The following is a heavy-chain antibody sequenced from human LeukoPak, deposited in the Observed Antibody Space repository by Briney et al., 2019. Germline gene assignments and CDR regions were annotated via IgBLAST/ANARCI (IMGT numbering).Heavy chain of an antibody. Sequence: GGSLRLSCAASGFTFDDYAMHWFRQPPGKGLEWVSLISWDGGSTYYAASVKGRFTISRDNSKNSLYLQMNSLRAEDTALYYCAKGGDYEGRGYFDYWGQGTLVTVSS. CDR3: AKGGDYEGRGYFDY. D-gene: IGHD4-17*01. CDR2: ISWDGGST. J-gene: IGHJ4*02. V-gene: IGHV3-43D*03. CDR1: GFTFDDYA.